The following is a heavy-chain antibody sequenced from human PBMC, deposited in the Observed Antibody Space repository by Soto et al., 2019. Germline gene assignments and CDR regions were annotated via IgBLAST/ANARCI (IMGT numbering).Heavy chain of an antibody. J-gene: IGHJ4*01. CDR1: GFIVTTNY. CDR3: VSLIPSWVFDY. CDR2: IYSGGDR. D-gene: IGHD3-16*01. Sequence: EVQLVESGGDLIQPGGSLRLSCLASGFIVTTNYMYWVRQAPGKGLEWVSVIYSGGDRHYADSVKGRFIISRDTSENTVYLQMTNLRAQDTAVYFCVSLIPSWVFDYWGQGTPVNVSS. V-gene: IGHV3-53*01.